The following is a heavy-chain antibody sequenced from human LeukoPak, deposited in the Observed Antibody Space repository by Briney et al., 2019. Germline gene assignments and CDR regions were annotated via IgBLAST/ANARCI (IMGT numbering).Heavy chain of an antibody. Sequence: SETLSLTCTVAGGSISSYYWSWIRQPAGKGLEGIGRIYTSGSTNNNPSLKSRVTMSVDTSNNQSSLKLSSVTAADTAVYYCARILGYCSSTSCYHPGGVFDYWGQGTLVTVSS. CDR3: ARILGYCSSTSCYHPGGVFDY. CDR2: IYTSGST. J-gene: IGHJ4*02. CDR1: GGSISSYY. D-gene: IGHD2-2*01. V-gene: IGHV4-4*07.